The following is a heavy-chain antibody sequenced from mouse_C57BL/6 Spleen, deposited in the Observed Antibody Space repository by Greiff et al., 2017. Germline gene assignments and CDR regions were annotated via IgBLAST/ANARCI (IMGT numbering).Heavy chain of an antibody. Sequence: VQLQQPGTELVKPGASVKLSCKASGYTFTSYWMHWVKQRPGQGLEWIGNINPSNGGTNYNEKFKSKATLTVDKSSSTAYMQRSSLTSEDSAVHYCARFYYDYYAMDYWGQGTSVTVSS. CDR2: INPSNGGT. CDR3: ARFYYDYYAMDY. J-gene: IGHJ4*01. CDR1: GYTFTSYW. D-gene: IGHD2-1*01. V-gene: IGHV1-53*01.